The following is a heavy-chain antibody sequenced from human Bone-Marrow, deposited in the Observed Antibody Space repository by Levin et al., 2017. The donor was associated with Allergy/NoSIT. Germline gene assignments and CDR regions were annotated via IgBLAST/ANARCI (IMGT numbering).Heavy chain of an antibody. V-gene: IGHV1-2*02. D-gene: IGHD3-10*01. J-gene: IGHJ4*02. CDR2: INPNSGST. CDR1: GYIFTGDH. CDR3: AKKTVSTSGVDY. Sequence: PAASVKVSCKASGYIFTGDHMHWVRQAPGQGLEWMGWINPNSGSTKYAQKFQGRVTMTRDTSMSTAYMELSRLSSDDTAVYYCAKKTVSTSGVDYWGQGTLVTVSS.